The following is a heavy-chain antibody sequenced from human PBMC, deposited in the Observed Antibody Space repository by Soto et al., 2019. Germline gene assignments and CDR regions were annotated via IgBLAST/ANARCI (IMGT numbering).Heavy chain of an antibody. CDR1: GSTFSSYG. V-gene: IGHV3-30*18. CDR2: ISYDGSDK. Sequence: HVQLVESGGGVVQPGRSLRLSCSASGSTFSSYGMHWVRQAPGKGLEWVAIISYDGSDKYFADSVRGRFTISRDTSKNTLYIQMSSLRAEDTAVYYCAKGIVPACGAHDGLDIWGQGTMVTVS. J-gene: IGHJ3*02. D-gene: IGHD2-2*01. CDR3: AKGIVPACGAHDGLDI.